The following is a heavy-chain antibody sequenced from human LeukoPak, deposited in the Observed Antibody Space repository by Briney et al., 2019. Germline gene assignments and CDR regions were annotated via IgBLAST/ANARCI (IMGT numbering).Heavy chain of an antibody. V-gene: IGHV4-61*02. CDR2: IYTSGNT. CDR1: GCSISSDSYY. Sequence: SETLSLTCTASGCSISSDSYYWSWIRQPTGKGLEWIGRIYTSGNTNYNPSLKGRVTISVDTSKNQFSLKLSSVTAADTAVYYCAREICPATFDYWGQGTLVTVSS. J-gene: IGHJ4*02. CDR3: AREICPATFDY. D-gene: IGHD2-2*01.